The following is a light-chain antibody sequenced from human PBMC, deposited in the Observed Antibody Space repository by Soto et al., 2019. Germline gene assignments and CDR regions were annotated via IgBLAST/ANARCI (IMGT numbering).Light chain of an antibody. CDR3: QQAFNFPIT. J-gene: IGKJ5*01. CDR1: QGISSW. Sequence: DIHMTQSPSSVSASVGDRVTITCRASQGISSWLAWYQQKPGKVPKLLIFGASSLQSGVPSRFSGSGSETDFTLTINSLQPEDFATYYCQQAFNFPITFGQGTRLEIK. V-gene: IGKV1D-12*01. CDR2: GAS.